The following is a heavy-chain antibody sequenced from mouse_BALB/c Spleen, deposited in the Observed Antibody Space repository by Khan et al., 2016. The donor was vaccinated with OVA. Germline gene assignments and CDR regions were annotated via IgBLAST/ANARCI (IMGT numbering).Heavy chain of an antibody. V-gene: IGHV1-4*01. CDR1: GYTFTSYT. CDR3: VRDGAYHRNDGWLAY. D-gene: IGHD2-14*01. Sequence: QVRLQQSGAELARPGASVKMSCKASGYTFTSYTIHWIKLRPGPGLEWIGFINPSNGYTNYNQKFKDKATLTADKSSTTVYMQLSSLTSDDAAVYNCVRDGAYHRNDGWLAYWGQGTLVTVSA. CDR2: INPSNGYT. J-gene: IGHJ3*01.